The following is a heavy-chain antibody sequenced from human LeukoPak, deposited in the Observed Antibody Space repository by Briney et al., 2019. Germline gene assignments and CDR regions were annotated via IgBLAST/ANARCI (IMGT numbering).Heavy chain of an antibody. CDR3: ANTGYSSGWRHFDY. J-gene: IGHJ4*02. Sequence: GGSLILSCAASGFTFSSYDMHWFRQAPRKGLGWVAFIRYDGSNKYYADSVKGRFTISRDNSKNTLYLQMNSLRAEDTAVYYCANTGYSSGWRHFDYWGQGTLVTVSS. CDR1: GFTFSSYD. D-gene: IGHD6-19*01. V-gene: IGHV3-30*02. CDR2: IRYDGSNK.